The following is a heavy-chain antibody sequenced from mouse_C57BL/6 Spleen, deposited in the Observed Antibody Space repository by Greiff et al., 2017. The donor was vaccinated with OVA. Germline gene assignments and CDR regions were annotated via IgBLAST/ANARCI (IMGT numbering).Heavy chain of an antibody. CDR3: ASWDGYFDV. Sequence: VKLMESGPELVKPGASVKISCKASGYAFSSSWMNWVKQRPGKGLEWIGRIYPGDGDNNYNGKFKGKATLTADKSSRTAYMQLSSLTSEDSAVYFCASWDGYFDVWGTGTTVTVSS. CDR2: IYPGDGDN. CDR1: GYAFSSSW. D-gene: IGHD4-1*01. J-gene: IGHJ1*03. V-gene: IGHV1-82*01.